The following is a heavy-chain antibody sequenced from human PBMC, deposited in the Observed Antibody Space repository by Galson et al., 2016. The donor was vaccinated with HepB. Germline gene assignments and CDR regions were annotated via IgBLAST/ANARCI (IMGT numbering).Heavy chain of an antibody. D-gene: IGHD5-18*01. J-gene: IGHJ5*02. CDR1: EFTFSSYS. V-gene: IGHV3-48*01. CDR2: ISSGSSTI. Sequence: SLRISCAASEFTFSSYSMNWVRQAPGKGLEWVSYISSGSSTIYYADSVKGRFTISRDNAKNSLYLQMNSLRAEDTAVYYCARDLGLRGLDPWGQGTLVTVSS. CDR3: ARDLGLRGLDP.